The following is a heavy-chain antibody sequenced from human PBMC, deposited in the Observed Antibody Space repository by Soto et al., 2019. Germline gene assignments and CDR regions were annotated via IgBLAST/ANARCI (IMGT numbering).Heavy chain of an antibody. J-gene: IGHJ5*02. CDR1: GFTFNTYA. Sequence: QVQLVQSGAEVRKPGASVKISCRASGFTFNTYALHWVRQAPGQTLEWMGWINAGKGEAKYSQKFQNRVTIIKDTSATTAYMELTSLRSEDTAVYYCGRVKYPGVSDRWGQGTLVTVSS. D-gene: IGHD3-10*01. CDR2: INAGKGEA. V-gene: IGHV1-3*01. CDR3: GRVKYPGVSDR.